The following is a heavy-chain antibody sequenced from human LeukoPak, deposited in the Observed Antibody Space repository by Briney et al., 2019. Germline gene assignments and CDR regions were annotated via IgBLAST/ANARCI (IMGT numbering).Heavy chain of an antibody. D-gene: IGHD6-13*01. CDR3: ARESDEGAAAPDY. J-gene: IGHJ4*02. V-gene: IGHV1-69*13. Sequence: ASVKVSCKASGYTFTSYGISWVRQAPGQGLEWMGGIIPIFGTANYAQKFQGRVAITADESTSTAYMELSSLRSEDTAVYYCARESDEGAAAPDYWGQGTLVTVSS. CDR1: GYTFTSYG. CDR2: IIPIFGTA.